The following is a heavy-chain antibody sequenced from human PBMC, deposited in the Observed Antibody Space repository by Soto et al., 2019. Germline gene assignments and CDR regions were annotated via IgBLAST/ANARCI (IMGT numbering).Heavy chain of an antibody. CDR1: GFTFTDSS. D-gene: IGHD2-21*02. J-gene: IGHJ4*02. CDR2: ISNEPNFYAT. Sequence: EVQLVESGGGLVQPGGSLKLSCAASGFTFTDSSMHWVRQASGKGLEWVGRISNEPNFYATAYAASVNGRFTISRDDSKNTAYLQMDSLQTEDTALYYCRFVNVTATADFFDYWGRGTLVTVSS. V-gene: IGHV3-73*02. CDR3: RFVNVTATADFFDY.